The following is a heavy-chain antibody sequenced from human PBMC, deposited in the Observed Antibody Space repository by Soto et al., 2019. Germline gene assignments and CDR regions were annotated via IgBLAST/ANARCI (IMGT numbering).Heavy chain of an antibody. CDR2: IRSKANSYAT. CDR1: GFTFSGSA. CDR3: TTLSPSYCSSTSCYVHDAFDI. Sequence: GSLRLSCAASGFTFSGSAMHWVRQASGKGLEWVGRIRSKANSYATAYAASVKGRFTISRDDSKNTAYLQMNSLKTEDTAVYYCTTLSPSYCSSTSCYVHDAFDIWGQGTMVTVSS. V-gene: IGHV3-73*01. J-gene: IGHJ3*02. D-gene: IGHD2-2*01.